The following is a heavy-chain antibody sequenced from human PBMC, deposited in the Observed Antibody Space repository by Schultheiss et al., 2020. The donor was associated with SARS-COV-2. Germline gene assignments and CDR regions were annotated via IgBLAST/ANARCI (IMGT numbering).Heavy chain of an antibody. V-gene: IGHV4-34*01. Sequence: SQTLSLTCAVYGGSLSGHYWSWIRQPPGKGLEWIGYIYYSGSTYYNPSLKSRVTISVDTSKNQFSLKLSSVTAADTAVYYCARGWELRTNFDYWGQGTLVTVSS. D-gene: IGHD1-26*01. CDR1: GGSLSGHY. CDR3: ARGWELRTNFDY. J-gene: IGHJ4*02. CDR2: IYYSGST.